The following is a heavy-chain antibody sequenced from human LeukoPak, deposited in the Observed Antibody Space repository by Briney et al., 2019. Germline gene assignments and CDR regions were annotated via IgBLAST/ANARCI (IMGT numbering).Heavy chain of an antibody. CDR2: INPNSGGT. CDR3: ARDAGHNWNYFDY. D-gene: IGHD1-20*01. J-gene: IGHJ4*02. Sequence: RASVKVSCKASGYTFTGYYMHWVRQAPGQGLEWMGWINPNSGGTNYAQKFQGRVTMTRGTSISTDYMELSRLRSDDTAMYYCARDAGHNWNYFDYWGQGTLVTVSS. CDR1: GYTFTGYY. V-gene: IGHV1-2*02.